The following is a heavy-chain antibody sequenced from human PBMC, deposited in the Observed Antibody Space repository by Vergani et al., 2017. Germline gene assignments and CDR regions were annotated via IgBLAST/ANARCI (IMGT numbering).Heavy chain of an antibody. Sequence: EVQLLESGGGLVQPGGSLRLPCAASGFTFSSYAMSWVRQAPGKGLEGVSAISGSGGSTYYADSVKGRFTISRDNSKNTLYLQMNSLGAGDTAVYYCAKTIDSMIVVTVGYWGQGTLVTVSS. V-gene: IGHV3-23*01. D-gene: IGHD3-22*01. CDR3: AKTIDSMIVVTVGY. CDR2: ISGSGGST. J-gene: IGHJ4*02. CDR1: GFTFSSYA.